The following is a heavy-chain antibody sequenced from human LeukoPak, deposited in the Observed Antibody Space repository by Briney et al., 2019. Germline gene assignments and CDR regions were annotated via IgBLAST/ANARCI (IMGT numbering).Heavy chain of an antibody. CDR2: IYTSGST. CDR3: ASSIAARDDAFDI. V-gene: IGHV4-61*02. D-gene: IGHD6-6*01. CDR1: GGSISSGSYY. Sequence: PSETLSLTCTVSGGSISSGSYYWSWIRQPAGKGLEWIGRIYTSGSTNYNPSLKSRVTMSVDTSKNQFSLKLSSVTAADTAVYYCASSIAARDDAFDIWGQGTMVTVSS. J-gene: IGHJ3*02.